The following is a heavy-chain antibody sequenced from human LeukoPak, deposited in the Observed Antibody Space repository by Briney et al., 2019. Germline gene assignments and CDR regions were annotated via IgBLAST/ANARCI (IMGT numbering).Heavy chain of an antibody. CDR2: MYSGGST. Sequence: GGSLRLSCAASGFTVSSNYMNWVRQAPGKGLEWVSVMYSGGSTFYGDSVKGRFTISRDNSKNTLYLQMNSLRAEDTAVYYCARDRPQVIAAASGLLDYWGQGTLVTVSS. CDR3: ARDRPQVIAAASGLLDY. J-gene: IGHJ4*02. V-gene: IGHV3-66*01. CDR1: GFTVSSNY. D-gene: IGHD6-13*01.